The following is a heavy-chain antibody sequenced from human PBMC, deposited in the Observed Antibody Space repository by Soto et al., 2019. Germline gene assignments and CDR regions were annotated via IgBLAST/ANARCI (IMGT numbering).Heavy chain of an antibody. D-gene: IGHD3-22*01. CDR3: ARGFIVDYYDSSGYYQFFDY. CDR2: ISAYNGNT. J-gene: IGHJ4*02. Sequence: ASVKVSCKASGYTFTSYGISWVRQAPGQGLEWMGWISAYNGNTNYAQKLQGRVTMTTDTSTSTAYMELRSLRSDDTAVYYCARGFIVDYYDSSGYYQFFDYWGQGTLVTVSS. V-gene: IGHV1-18*01. CDR1: GYTFTSYG.